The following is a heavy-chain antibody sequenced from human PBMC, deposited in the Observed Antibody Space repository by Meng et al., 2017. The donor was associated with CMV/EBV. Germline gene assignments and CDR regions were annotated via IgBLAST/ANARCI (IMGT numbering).Heavy chain of an antibody. D-gene: IGHD6-6*01. CDR1: GGPIRSGGYY. V-gene: IGHV4-39*01. J-gene: IGHJ6*02. CDR3: ARLRIPARRVQYGLDA. Sequence: SETLSLTFTVSGGPIRSGGYYWAWIRQPPGKGLEWIGSILYSGNTYYKSSLKSRLIILVDTSKNQFSLRLSSVTAADTAVYYCARLRIPARRVQYGLDAWGQGTTVTVSS. CDR2: ILYSGNT.